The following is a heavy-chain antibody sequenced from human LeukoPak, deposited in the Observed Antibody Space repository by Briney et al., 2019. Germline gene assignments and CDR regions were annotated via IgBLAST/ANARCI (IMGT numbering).Heavy chain of an antibody. CDR3: ARDWGSYGYGY. CDR1: GYTFTSYY. Sequence: ASVKVSCQASGYTFTSYYMHWVRQAPGQGLEWMGIINPSGGSTSYAQKFQGRVTMTRDTSTSTVYMELSSLRSEDTAVYYCARDWGSYGYGYWGQGTLVTVSS. V-gene: IGHV1-46*01. CDR2: INPSGGST. D-gene: IGHD5-18*01. J-gene: IGHJ4*02.